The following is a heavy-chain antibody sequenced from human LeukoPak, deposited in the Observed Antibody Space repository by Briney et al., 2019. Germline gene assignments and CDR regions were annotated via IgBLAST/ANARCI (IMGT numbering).Heavy chain of an antibody. CDR3: ARGRRVVGATKGFDY. Sequence: PEGSLRLACAASGFTFSSYAMHWVRQAPGKGLEWVAVISYDGSNKYYADSVKGRFTISRDNSKNTLYLQMNSLRAEDTAVYYCARGRRVVGATKGFDYWGQGTLVTVSS. V-gene: IGHV3-30*04. J-gene: IGHJ4*02. D-gene: IGHD1-26*01. CDR2: ISYDGSNK. CDR1: GFTFSSYA.